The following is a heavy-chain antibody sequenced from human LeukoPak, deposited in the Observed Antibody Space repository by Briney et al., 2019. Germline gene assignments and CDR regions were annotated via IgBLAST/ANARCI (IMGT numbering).Heavy chain of an antibody. CDR3: ARHLTGSFDY. CDR2: IYYSGST. J-gene: IGHJ4*02. V-gene: IGHV4-39*01. D-gene: IGHD3-9*01. Sequence: SETLSLTCTVSGGSISSSSYYWGWIRQPPGKGLEWIGSIYYSGSTYYNPSLKSRVTISVDTSKNQFSLKLSSVTAADTAVYYCARHLTGSFDYWGQGTLVTVSS. CDR1: GGSISSSSYY.